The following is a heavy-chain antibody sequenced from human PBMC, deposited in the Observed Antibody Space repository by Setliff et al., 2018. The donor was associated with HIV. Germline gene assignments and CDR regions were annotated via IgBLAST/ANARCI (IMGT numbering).Heavy chain of an antibody. CDR3: AREGFYNSYYYYMDV. CDR2: INTSGGSA. Sequence: ASVKVSCKASGYTFTSYPMHWVRQAPGQGLEWMGVINTSGGSAGYAEKFRGRVAMTRDTSTNTVYMDLRNLRSEDTAVYYCAREGFYNSYYYYMDVWGIGTTVTVSS. D-gene: IGHD2-2*02. J-gene: IGHJ6*03. CDR1: GYTFTSYP. V-gene: IGHV1-46*01.